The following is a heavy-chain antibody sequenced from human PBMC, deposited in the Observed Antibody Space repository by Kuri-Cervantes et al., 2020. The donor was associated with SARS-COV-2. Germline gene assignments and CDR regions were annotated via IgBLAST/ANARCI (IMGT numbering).Heavy chain of an antibody. V-gene: IGHV1-69*06. Sequence: SVKVSCKTTRGTLRSYVVSWIRQAPGQGLEWLGGFIPVFGTTNYAQKFQGRVTIIADTSTNTAYMELSSLNSEDTAIYFCARGYYYHSSGASYFDYWGQGTLVTISS. D-gene: IGHD3-22*01. CDR1: RGTLRSYV. CDR3: ARGYYYHSSGASYFDY. CDR2: FIPVFGTT. J-gene: IGHJ4*02.